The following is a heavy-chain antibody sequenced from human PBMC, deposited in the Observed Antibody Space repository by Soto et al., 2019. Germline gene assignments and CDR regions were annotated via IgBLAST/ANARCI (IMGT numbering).Heavy chain of an antibody. CDR3: SKWDGYGDQ. V-gene: IGHV3-23*01. CDR2: ISGGGDST. D-gene: IGHD5-12*01. Sequence: EVQLLESGGGLVQPGGSLRLSCAASGFIFSTNSMTWVRQAPGKGLEWVCGISGGGDSTHYADSVKGRFTISRDNSKNMVYLQMNSLTADDTAVYFCSKWDGYGDQWGQGTLVTVSS. CDR1: GFIFSTNS. J-gene: IGHJ5*02.